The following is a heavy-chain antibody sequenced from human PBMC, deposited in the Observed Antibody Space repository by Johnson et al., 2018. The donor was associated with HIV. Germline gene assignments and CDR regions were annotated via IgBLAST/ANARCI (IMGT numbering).Heavy chain of an antibody. V-gene: IGHV3-30*04. CDR1: GFTFSSYA. CDR3: ARDRTPLVKVDAFDI. Sequence: QVQVVESGGGVVQPGRSLRLSCAASGFTFSSYAMHWVRQAPGKGLEWVAVISYDGSNKYYADSVKGRFTISGDNSKNTLYLQMNSLRAEDTAVYYWARDRTPLVKVDAFDIWGQGTMVTVSS. CDR2: ISYDGSNK. J-gene: IGHJ3*02.